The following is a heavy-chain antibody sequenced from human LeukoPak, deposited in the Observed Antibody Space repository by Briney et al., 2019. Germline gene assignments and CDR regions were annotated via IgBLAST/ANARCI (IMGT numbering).Heavy chain of an antibody. V-gene: IGHV3-23*01. CDR2: ISDNGRST. CDR3: AKDVRPGGGGMDV. D-gene: IGHD3-10*02. Sequence: GGSLRLSCAASGFTFRTLAMNWVRQAPGKGLEWVSTISDNGRSTHYADSVEGRFTISRDNSKNTLDLQMNSLKDVDTALYYCAKDVRPGGGGMDVWGQGTTVTVSS. J-gene: IGHJ6*02. CDR1: GFTFRTLA.